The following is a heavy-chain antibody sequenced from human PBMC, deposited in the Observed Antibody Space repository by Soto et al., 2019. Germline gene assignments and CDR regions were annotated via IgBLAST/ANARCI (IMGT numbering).Heavy chain of an antibody. J-gene: IGHJ4*02. D-gene: IGHD6-19*01. CDR2: ISYDGSNK. CDR3: AKDLSSGWYAHFDY. V-gene: IGHV3-30*18. Sequence: QVQLVESGGGVVQPGRSLRLSCAASGFTFSSYGMHWVRQAPGKGLEWVAVISYDGSNKYYADSVKGRFTISRDNSNNTLYQQMNSLRAEDTAVYYCAKDLSSGWYAHFDYWGQGTLVTVSS. CDR1: GFTFSSYG.